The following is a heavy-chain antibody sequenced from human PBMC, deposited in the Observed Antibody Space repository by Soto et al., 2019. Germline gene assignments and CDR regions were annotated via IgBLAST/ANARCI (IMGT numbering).Heavy chain of an antibody. CDR3: ARDLLDTMVRGVFPGY. V-gene: IGHV3-33*01. CDR2: IWYDGSNK. CDR1: GFTFSSYG. Sequence: GGSLRLSCAASGFTFSSYGMHWVRQAPGKGLEWVAVIWYDGSNKYYADSVKGRFTISRDNSKNTLYLQMNSLRAEDTAVYYCARDLLDTMVRGVFPGYWGQGTLVTVSS. D-gene: IGHD3-10*01. J-gene: IGHJ4*02.